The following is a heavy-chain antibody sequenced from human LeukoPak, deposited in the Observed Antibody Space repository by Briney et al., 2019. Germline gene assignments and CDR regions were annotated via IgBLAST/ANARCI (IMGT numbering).Heavy chain of an antibody. V-gene: IGHV3-23*01. Sequence: GGSLILSCAASGFTLSNAWMNWVRQAPGKGLEWVSTITTSDGNTYYADSVKGRFTVSRDNSKNTLYLQMNSLRAEDTAVYYCAKDGGLWVSAHWGDSWGRGTLVTVSS. CDR2: ITTSDGNT. CDR3: AKDGGLWVSAHWGDS. D-gene: IGHD7-27*01. J-gene: IGHJ4*02. CDR1: GFTLSNAW.